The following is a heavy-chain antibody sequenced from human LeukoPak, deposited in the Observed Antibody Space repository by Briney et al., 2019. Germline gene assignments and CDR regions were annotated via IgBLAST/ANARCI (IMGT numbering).Heavy chain of an antibody. CDR3: ARNFYYGHDY. CDR2: INTDGTTT. V-gene: IGHV3-74*01. D-gene: IGHD3-10*01. J-gene: IGHJ4*02. Sequence: GGSLRLSCAASGFTFSGYSMHWVRQAPGKGLVWVSRINTDGTTTTYADSVKGRFTISRDNAKNTLYLQMSSLRAEDTAVYYCARNFYYGHDYWGQGTLVTVSS. CDR1: GFTFSGYS.